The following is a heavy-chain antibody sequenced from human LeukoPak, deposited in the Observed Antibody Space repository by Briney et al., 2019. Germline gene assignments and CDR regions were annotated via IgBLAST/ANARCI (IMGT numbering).Heavy chain of an antibody. Sequence: SETLSLTCAVYGGSFSGYYWSWIRQPPGKGLEWIGEINHSGSTNYNPSLKSRVTMSVDTSKNQFSLKLSPVTAADTAVYYCARLSIGCSSASCYSTYYMDVWGKGTTVTVSS. D-gene: IGHD2-2*01. V-gene: IGHV4-34*01. CDR1: GGSFSGYY. J-gene: IGHJ6*03. CDR3: ARLSIGCSSASCYSTYYMDV. CDR2: INHSGST.